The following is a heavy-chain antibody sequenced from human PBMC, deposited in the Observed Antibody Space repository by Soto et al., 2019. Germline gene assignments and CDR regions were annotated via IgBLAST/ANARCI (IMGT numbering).Heavy chain of an antibody. J-gene: IGHJ6*03. CDR2: INPNGGST. CDR1: GYTFVNYY. D-gene: IGHD6-6*01. CDR3: VRATAARQRDYSYHYYLHI. V-gene: IGHV1-46*03. Sequence: ASVKVSCKASGYTFVNYYIHWVRQAPGQGLEWMGVINPNGGSTVYAQKFQGRVTLTRDTSTSTVYVELSSLRSDDTAVYFCVRATAARQRDYSYHYYLHIWGKGTTVTVSS.